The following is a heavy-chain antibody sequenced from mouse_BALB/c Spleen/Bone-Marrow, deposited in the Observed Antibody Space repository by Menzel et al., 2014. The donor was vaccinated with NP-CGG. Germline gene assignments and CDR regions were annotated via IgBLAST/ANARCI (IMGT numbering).Heavy chain of an antibody. J-gene: IGHJ4*01. CDR1: GYTFTSYY. Sequence: VQLQESGPELVKPGASVRISCKASGYTFTSYYIYWVRQRPGQGLEWIGWIYPGDFNTKYNEKFKGKATLTADKSSSTAYMRLSSLTSEDSAVYFCARKSQRAYDSMNYWGQGTSVTVSS. CDR2: IYPGDFNT. CDR3: ARKSQRAYDSMNY. D-gene: IGHD2-4*01. V-gene: IGHV1S56*01.